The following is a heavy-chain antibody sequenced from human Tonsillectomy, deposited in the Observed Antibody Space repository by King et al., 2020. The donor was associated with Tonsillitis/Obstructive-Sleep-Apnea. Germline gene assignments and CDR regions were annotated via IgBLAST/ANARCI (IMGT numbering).Heavy chain of an antibody. D-gene: IGHD5-18*01. V-gene: IGHV3-43*02. CDR1: GFTFDDYA. CDR2: ISGDGGST. Sequence: VQLVESGGGVVQPGGSLRLSCAASGFTFDDYAMHWVRHAPGKGLEWVSLISGDGGSTYYADSVKGRFTISRDNSKNSLYLQMNSLRTEDTALYYCAKDERGSYGTGNWFDPWGQGTLVTVSS. J-gene: IGHJ5*02. CDR3: AKDERGSYGTGNWFDP.